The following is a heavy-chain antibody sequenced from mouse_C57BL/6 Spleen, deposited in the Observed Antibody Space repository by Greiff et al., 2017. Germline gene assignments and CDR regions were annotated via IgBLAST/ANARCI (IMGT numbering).Heavy chain of an antibody. V-gene: IGHV1-26*01. Sequence: VQLKQSGPELVKPGASVKISCKASGYTFTDYYMNWVKQSHGKSLEWIGDINPNNGGTSYNQKFKGKATLTVDKSSSTAYMELRSLTSEDSAVYYCARGDYYGSSPFAYWGQGTLVTVSA. J-gene: IGHJ3*01. CDR3: ARGDYYGSSPFAY. D-gene: IGHD1-1*01. CDR1: GYTFTDYY. CDR2: INPNNGGT.